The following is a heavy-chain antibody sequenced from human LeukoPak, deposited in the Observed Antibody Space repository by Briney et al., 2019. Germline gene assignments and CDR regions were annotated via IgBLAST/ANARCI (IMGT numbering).Heavy chain of an antibody. Sequence: GGSLRLSCAASGFTFSSYGMHWVRQAPGKGLEWVAFIRYDGSNKYYTDSVKGRFTISRDNSKNTLHLQMNSLRAEDTAVYYCAKSGISIFGVVTYYFDYWGQGTLVTVSS. CDR2: IRYDGSNK. J-gene: IGHJ4*02. V-gene: IGHV3-30*02. CDR1: GFTFSSYG. CDR3: AKSGISIFGVVTYYFDY. D-gene: IGHD3-3*01.